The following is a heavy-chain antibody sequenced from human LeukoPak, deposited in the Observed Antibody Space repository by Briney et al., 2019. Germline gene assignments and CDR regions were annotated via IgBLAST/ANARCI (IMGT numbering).Heavy chain of an antibody. CDR1: SGSISTSY. V-gene: IGHV4-59*08. CDR3: ATAAAGPRNWFDP. CDR2: IYYSGST. Sequence: SETLSLTCTVSSGSISTSYWSWIRQPPGKGLEWIGYIYYSGSTNYNPSLKSRVTISIDTSRNHLSLKLTSVTAADTAVYYCATAAAGPRNWFDPWGQGTLVTVSS. J-gene: IGHJ5*02. D-gene: IGHD6-13*01.